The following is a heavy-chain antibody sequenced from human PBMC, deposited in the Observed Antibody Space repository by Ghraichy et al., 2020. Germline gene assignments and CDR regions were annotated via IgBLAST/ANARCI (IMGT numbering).Heavy chain of an antibody. CDR1: GFSFPSYA. Sequence: GGSLRLSCAASGFSFPSYAMNWVRQAPGRGLEWDSSISASGDITYYGDSLKGRFTISRDNSKKTLYLQMNSLRAEDTAVYFCAKTNNAHWNEDPFDIWGQGTLVTISS. D-gene: IGHD1-1*01. V-gene: IGHV3-23*01. CDR2: ISASGDIT. J-gene: IGHJ3*02. CDR3: AKTNNAHWNEDPFDI.